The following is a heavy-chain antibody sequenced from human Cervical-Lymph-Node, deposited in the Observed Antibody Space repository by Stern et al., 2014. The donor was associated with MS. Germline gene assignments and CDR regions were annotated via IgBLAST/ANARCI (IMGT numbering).Heavy chain of an antibody. CDR2: IYTDDST. Sequence: EVQLVESGGGLIQPGGSLRLSCAAPGFTVSNNYMSWVRQAPGKGLEWVSLIYTDDSTYYAGSVKGGFTISRDSSKNKLFLKMNSLRAEDTAVYYCARAIFGVNTAAMAPDAFDTWGQGTMVTVSS. CDR1: GFTVSNNY. CDR3: ARAIFGVNTAAMAPDAFDT. V-gene: IGHV3-53*01. J-gene: IGHJ3*02. D-gene: IGHD3-3*01.